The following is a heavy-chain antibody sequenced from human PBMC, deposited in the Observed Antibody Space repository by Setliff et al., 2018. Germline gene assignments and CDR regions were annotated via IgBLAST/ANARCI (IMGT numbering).Heavy chain of an antibody. CDR1: GGSISSSSYY. J-gene: IGHJ4*02. V-gene: IGHV4-39*01. CDR2: IYYSGST. D-gene: IGHD5-12*01. Sequence: TLSLTCTVSGGSISSSSYYWGWIRQPPGKGLEWIGSIYYSGSTYYNPSLKSRVTISVDTSKNQFSLKMSSMTAADTAVYYCARHYGGGYKHFDYWGQGTLVTVSS. CDR3: ARHYGGGYKHFDY.